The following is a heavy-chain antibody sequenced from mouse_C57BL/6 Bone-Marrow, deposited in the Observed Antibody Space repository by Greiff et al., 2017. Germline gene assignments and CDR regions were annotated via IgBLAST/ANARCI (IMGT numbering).Heavy chain of an antibody. CDR1: GYTFTSYW. CDR3: ARRGNYRYAMDY. V-gene: IGHV1-59*01. D-gene: IGHD2-1*01. CDR2: IDPSDSYT. J-gene: IGHJ4*01. Sequence: VQLQQPGAELVRPGTSVKLSCKASGYTFTSYWMHWVKQRPGQGLEWIGVIDPSDSYTNYNQKFKGKATLTVDTSSSTAYMQLSSLTSEDSAVYYCARRGNYRYAMDYWGQGTSVTVSS.